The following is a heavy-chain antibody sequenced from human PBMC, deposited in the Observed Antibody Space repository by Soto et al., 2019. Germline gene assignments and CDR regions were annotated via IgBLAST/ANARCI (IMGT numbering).Heavy chain of an antibody. V-gene: IGHV3-15*01. Sequence: DVQVVESGGGLVKPGGSLRLSCVGSGFTFTNAWIIWVRQAPGKGLEWLGHIKSKSSAGTTDYAAPVKDRFIITRDDSKNTVYLQMNSLGTEDTAGYYCTTVRNSITISPVDVWGKGTTVTVSS. CDR3: TTVRNSITISPVDV. D-gene: IGHD1-7*01. CDR1: GFTFTNAW. J-gene: IGHJ6*04. CDR2: IKSKSSAGTT.